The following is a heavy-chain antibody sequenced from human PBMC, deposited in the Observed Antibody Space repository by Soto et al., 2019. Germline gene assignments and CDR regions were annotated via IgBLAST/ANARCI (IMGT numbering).Heavy chain of an antibody. V-gene: IGHV3-23*01. CDR3: ASFAICGDYKLDDY. D-gene: IGHD4-17*01. J-gene: IGHJ4*02. Sequence: GGSLRLSCAASGFTFSSYAMSWVRQAPGKGLEWVSAISGSGGSTYYADSVKGRFTISRDNSKNTLYLQMNSLRAEDTAVYYCASFAICGDYKLDDYWGQGTLVTVSS. CDR2: ISGSGGST. CDR1: GFTFSSYA.